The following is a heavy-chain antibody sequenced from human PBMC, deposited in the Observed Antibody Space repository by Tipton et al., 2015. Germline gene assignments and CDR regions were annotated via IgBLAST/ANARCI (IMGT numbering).Heavy chain of an antibody. D-gene: IGHD1-26*01. CDR2: IYPGDSET. J-gene: IGHJ4*02. Sequence: QLVQSGAEVKKPGESLKISCKGSGYIFTSFWIGWVRQMPGKGLEWMGTIYPGDSETRYTPSFQGQVTISANKSITTAYLQWRSLKASDPAMYYCVRRARRVGSHSYPYYFDYWGQGTLVPVSS. CDR3: VRRARRVGSHSYPYYFDY. V-gene: IGHV5-51*01. CDR1: GYIFTSFW.